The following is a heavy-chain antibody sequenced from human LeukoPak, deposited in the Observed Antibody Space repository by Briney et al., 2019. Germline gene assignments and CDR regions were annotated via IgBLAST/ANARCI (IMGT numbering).Heavy chain of an antibody. D-gene: IGHD5-12*01. Sequence: PSETLSLTCTVSGGSIRSYFWSWLRQPPGKGLEWIGYIWDTEITDYNPSLKSRVTISLDTSKNHFSLKLRSVTAADTALYFCARRLVLATDDAFDIWGQGKLVTVSS. CDR2: IWDTEIT. CDR3: ARRLVLATDDAFDI. CDR1: GGSIRSYF. V-gene: IGHV4-59*01. J-gene: IGHJ3*02.